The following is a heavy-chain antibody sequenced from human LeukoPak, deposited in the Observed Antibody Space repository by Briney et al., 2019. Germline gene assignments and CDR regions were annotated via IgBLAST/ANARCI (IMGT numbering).Heavy chain of an antibody. J-gene: IGHJ4*02. Sequence: GGSLRLSCAASGFTFSSYAMHWVRQAPGKGLEWVAVISYDGSNKYYADSVKGRFTISRDNSKNTLYLQMNSLRAEDTAVYYCARDGFGDYAPSFDYWGQGTLVAVSS. D-gene: IGHD4-17*01. CDR1: GFTFSSYA. V-gene: IGHV3-30*01. CDR2: ISYDGSNK. CDR3: ARDGFGDYAPSFDY.